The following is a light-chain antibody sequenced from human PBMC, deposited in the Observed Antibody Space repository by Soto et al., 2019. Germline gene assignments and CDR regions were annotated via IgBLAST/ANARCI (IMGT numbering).Light chain of an antibody. J-gene: IGKJ2*01. Sequence: EIVLTQSPGTLSLSPGERATLSCRASQSVSGSYLAWYQQKPGQPPRLLIYGASSRATGIPDRLSGSGSATTVTLPFSRLEDEDFAVYYYQQYCTSPYTFGQGTKLEIK. CDR1: QSVSGSY. V-gene: IGKV3-20*01. CDR3: QQYCTSPYT. CDR2: GAS.